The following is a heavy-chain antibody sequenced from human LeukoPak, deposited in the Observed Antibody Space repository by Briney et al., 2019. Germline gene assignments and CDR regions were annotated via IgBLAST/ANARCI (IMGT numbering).Heavy chain of an antibody. V-gene: IGHV4-61*02. D-gene: IGHD6-13*01. CDR3: ARGRKQLGNLDY. J-gene: IGHJ4*02. CDR2: IYISGST. Sequence: SETLSLTCTVSGGSVSSGSYYWSCIRQPAGKGLEWIGRIYISGSTNYNPSLRSRVTISVDTSKNQFSLKLSSVTAADTAVYYCARGRKQLGNLDYWGQGTLVTVSS. CDR1: GGSVSSGSYY.